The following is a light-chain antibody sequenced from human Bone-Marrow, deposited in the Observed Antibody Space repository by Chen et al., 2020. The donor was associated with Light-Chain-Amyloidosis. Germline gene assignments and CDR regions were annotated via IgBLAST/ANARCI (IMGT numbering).Light chain of an antibody. CDR1: NIVSTS. CDR3: QVWDRSRDRPV. J-gene: IGLJ3*02. V-gene: IGLV3-21*02. Sequence: SYVLTQPSSVSVAPGQTATIACGGNNIVSTSVHWYQQTPGQAPLLVVYDDSDRPSGIPERLSGSNSGNTATLTISRVEAGDEADYYCQVWDRSRDRPVFGGGTKLTVL. CDR2: DDS.